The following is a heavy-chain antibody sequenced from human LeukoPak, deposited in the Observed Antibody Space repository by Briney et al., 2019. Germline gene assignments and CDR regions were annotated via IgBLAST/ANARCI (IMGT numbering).Heavy chain of an antibody. CDR1: GYTFTSYD. CDR3: AKIMVPGALMGGDI. D-gene: IGHD3-10*01. CDR2: MNPNSGNT. V-gene: IGHV1-8*01. Sequence: ASVKVSCKASGYTFTSYDINRVQQAPGQGLEWMGWMNPNSGNTGYAQEFQGRVTMTRNTSISTAYMELSSLRSEATAVSYCAKIMVPGALMGGDIWGQGTMVTVSS. J-gene: IGHJ3*02.